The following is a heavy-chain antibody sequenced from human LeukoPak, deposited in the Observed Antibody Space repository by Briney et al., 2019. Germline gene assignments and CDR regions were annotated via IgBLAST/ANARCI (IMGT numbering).Heavy chain of an antibody. Sequence: PGGSLRLSCAASGFTFSSYAMSWVRQAPGKGLEWVSSISGIGGNTSYADSVKRRFTISRDNSKNTLYLQMNSLRAEDTAVYYCARQAAAGYINYYYFYMDVWGKGTTVTVSS. J-gene: IGHJ6*03. D-gene: IGHD6-13*01. CDR2: ISGIGGNT. CDR1: GFTFSSYA. V-gene: IGHV3-23*01. CDR3: ARQAAAGYINYYYFYMDV.